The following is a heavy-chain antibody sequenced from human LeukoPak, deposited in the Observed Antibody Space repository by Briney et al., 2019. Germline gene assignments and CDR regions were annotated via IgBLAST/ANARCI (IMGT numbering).Heavy chain of an antibody. Sequence: GGSLRLSCAASGFTFSTFAMIWVRQPPGEGLEWVSSIFPSGGEIHYADSVRGRFTISRDNSKSTLSLQINSRRAEDTAIYYCATYSHVQLPIEPWGQGTLVTVSS. D-gene: IGHD5-18*01. V-gene: IGHV3-23*01. CDR3: ATYSHVQLPIEP. J-gene: IGHJ5*02. CDR2: IFPSGGEI. CDR1: GFTFSTFA.